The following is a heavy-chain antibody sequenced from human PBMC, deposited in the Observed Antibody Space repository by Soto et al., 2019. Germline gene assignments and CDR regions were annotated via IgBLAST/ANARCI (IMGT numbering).Heavy chain of an antibody. Sequence: PSETLSLTCTVSGGSVSSGSYYWSWTRQPPGKGLEWIGYIYYSGSTNCNPSLKSRVTISVDTSKNQFSLKLSSVTAADTAVYYCARRYGSAIDYWGQGTLVTVSS. V-gene: IGHV4-61*01. CDR3: ARRYGSAIDY. J-gene: IGHJ4*02. D-gene: IGHD1-26*01. CDR2: IYYSGST. CDR1: GGSVSSGSYY.